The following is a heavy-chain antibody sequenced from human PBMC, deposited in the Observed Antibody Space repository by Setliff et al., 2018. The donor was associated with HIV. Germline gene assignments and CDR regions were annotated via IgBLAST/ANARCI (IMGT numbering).Heavy chain of an antibody. J-gene: IGHJ4*02. CDR1: GGSISTYY. D-gene: IGHD1-26*01. Sequence: SETLSLTCTVSGGSISTYYWNWIRQPPGKGLEWIGYIYSSGSTNYNPSLKSRVTISVDTSKNQLSLKLSSVTAADTAVYYCARAGRGSGRYVYSFDYRGQGSLVTVSS. CDR2: IYSSGST. V-gene: IGHV4-4*08. CDR3: ARAGRGSGRYVYSFDY.